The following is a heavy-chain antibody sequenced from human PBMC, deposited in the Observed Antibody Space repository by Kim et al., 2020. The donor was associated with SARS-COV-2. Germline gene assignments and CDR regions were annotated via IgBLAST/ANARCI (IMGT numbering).Heavy chain of an antibody. CDR3: TRFFGTQLDP. J-gene: IGHJ5*02. D-gene: IGHD3-10*01. Sequence: KKYYAESVKARFTISRDNSKNMLFLQMTSMRAEDTALYYCTRFFGTQLDPWGQGTLVTVSS. CDR2: KK. V-gene: IGHV3-33*01.